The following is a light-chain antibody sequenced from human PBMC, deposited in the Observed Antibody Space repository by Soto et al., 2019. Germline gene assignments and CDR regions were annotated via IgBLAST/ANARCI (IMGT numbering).Light chain of an antibody. CDR2: KAS. CDR3: QQYNDYPLT. V-gene: IGKV1-5*03. Sequence: DLQMTQSPSTLSASVGDRVTITCRASQSISSWLAWYQQKPGKAPKRLMYKASNLESGVPSRFSGSGSGTEFTLTISSLQPDDFATYHCQQYNDYPLTFGGGTKVEIK. J-gene: IGKJ4*01. CDR1: QSISSW.